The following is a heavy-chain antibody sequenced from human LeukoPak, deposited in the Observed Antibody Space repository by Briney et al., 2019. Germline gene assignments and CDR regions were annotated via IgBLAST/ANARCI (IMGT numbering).Heavy chain of an antibody. D-gene: IGHD6-19*01. CDR2: IYYSGST. J-gene: IGHJ3*02. CDR1: DGSISSYY. V-gene: IGHV4-59*01. CDR3: ARAPSGWDAFDI. Sequence: PSETLSLTCTVSDGSISSYYWSWIRQPPGKGLEWIGCIYYSGSTNYNPSLKSRVTMSVDTSKTQFSLKLSSVTAADTAVYYCARAPSGWDAFDIWGQGTMVTVSS.